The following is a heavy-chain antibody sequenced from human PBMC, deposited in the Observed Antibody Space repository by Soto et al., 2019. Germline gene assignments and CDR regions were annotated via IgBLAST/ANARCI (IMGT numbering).Heavy chain of an antibody. D-gene: IGHD2-21*01. V-gene: IGHV2-5*01. CDR2: IHWNDDN. CDR1: GFSLSTSGVG. CDR3: AHMIVNRGLDY. Sequence: QITLKESGPTLVKPTQTLTLTCTLSGFSLSTSGVGVGWIRQPPGKALEWLAVIHWNDDNHYSPSLRSRLTITKDTSKDQVVLTMTNMDPVDTGTYYCAHMIVNRGLDYWGQGTLVTVSS. J-gene: IGHJ4*02.